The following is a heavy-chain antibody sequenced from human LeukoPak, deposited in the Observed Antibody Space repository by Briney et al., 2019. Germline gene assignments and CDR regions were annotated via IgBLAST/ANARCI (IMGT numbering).Heavy chain of an antibody. Sequence: PGGSLRLSCAASGFTFSSYAMSWVRQAPGKGLEWVSAISGSGGRTYYADSVKGRFTISRDSSKNTLYLQMNSLRAEDTAIYYCAKSTSYYYDTSDPYYFDYWGQGTLVTVSS. V-gene: IGHV3-23*01. D-gene: IGHD3-22*01. CDR2: ISGSGGRT. CDR1: GFTFSSYA. CDR3: AKSTSYYYDTSDPYYFDY. J-gene: IGHJ4*02.